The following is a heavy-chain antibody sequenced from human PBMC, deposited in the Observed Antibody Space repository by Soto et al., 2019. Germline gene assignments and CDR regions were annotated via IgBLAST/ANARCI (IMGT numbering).Heavy chain of an antibody. Sequence: SETLSLTCAVSGGSISSSNWWSWIRQPPGKGLEWIGSIYYSGSTYYNPSLKSRVTISVDTSKNQFSLKLSSVTAADTAVYYCARQASSWNYYFDYWGQGTLVTVSS. CDR2: IYYSGST. D-gene: IGHD6-13*01. J-gene: IGHJ4*02. V-gene: IGHV4-39*01. CDR3: ARQASSWNYYFDY. CDR1: GGSISSSNW.